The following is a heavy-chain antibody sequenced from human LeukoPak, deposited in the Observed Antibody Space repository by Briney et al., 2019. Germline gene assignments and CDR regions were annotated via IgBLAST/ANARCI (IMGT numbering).Heavy chain of an antibody. CDR1: GGSISSYY. Sequence: SETLSLTCTVSGGSISSYYWSWIRQPPGKGLEWIGYIYYSGSTNYNPSLKSRVTISVDTSKNQFSLKLSSATAADTAVYFCARGRVSSSTWYSTYYYYFYMDVWGKGTTVTVSS. CDR2: IYYSGST. J-gene: IGHJ6*03. CDR3: ARGRVSSSTWYSTYYYYFYMDV. D-gene: IGHD6-13*01. V-gene: IGHV4-59*01.